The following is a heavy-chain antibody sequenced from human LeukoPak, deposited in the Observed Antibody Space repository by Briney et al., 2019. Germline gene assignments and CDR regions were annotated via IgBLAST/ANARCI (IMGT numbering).Heavy chain of an antibody. V-gene: IGHV1-46*01. CDR2: INLSCGST. CDR1: GYTFTSYY. J-gene: IGHJ5*02. CDR3: ASQSGYSGDDPGGGWFDP. D-gene: IGHD5-12*01. Sequence: GSVKVSCKASGYTFTSYYMHWVRQPPGQGREWVGIINLSCGSTKYAQKLQGRGTMTRDTSTSTVYMELSNLRSEDTAEYYGASQSGYSGDDPGGGWFDPWGQGTLVTVSS.